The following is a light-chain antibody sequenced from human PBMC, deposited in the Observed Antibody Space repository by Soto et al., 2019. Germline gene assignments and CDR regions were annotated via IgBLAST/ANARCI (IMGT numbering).Light chain of an antibody. CDR1: QGISSA. Sequence: EIVMTQSPATLSVSPGERATLSCRASQGISSALAWYQQKPGQAPRLLVYGASNRATGLPARFSGSGSGTEFTLTISSLQSEDFAIYYCQQYKNWPLTFGGGTKVEIK. CDR2: GAS. V-gene: IGKV3-15*01. J-gene: IGKJ4*01. CDR3: QQYKNWPLT.